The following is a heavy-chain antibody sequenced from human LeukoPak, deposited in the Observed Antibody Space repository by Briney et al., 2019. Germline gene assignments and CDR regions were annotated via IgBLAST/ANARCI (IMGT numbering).Heavy chain of an antibody. Sequence: GGSLRLSCAASGFTFSNSWMIWVRQAPGKGPEWVASIKQDGSEKYYVDSVKGRFTISKDNAKNSLYLQMNSLRVEDMAIYYCARDRGPNTFDYWGQGTLVTVSS. D-gene: IGHD3-10*01. V-gene: IGHV3-7*01. J-gene: IGHJ4*02. CDR2: IKQDGSEK. CDR3: ARDRGPNTFDY. CDR1: GFTFSNSW.